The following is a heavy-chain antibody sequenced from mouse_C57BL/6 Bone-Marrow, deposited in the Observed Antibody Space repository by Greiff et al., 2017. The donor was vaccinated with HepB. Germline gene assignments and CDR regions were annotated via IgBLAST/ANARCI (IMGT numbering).Heavy chain of an antibody. CDR1: GFTFTDYY. CDR2: IRNKANGYTT. CDR3: ARWTPYFDV. J-gene: IGHJ1*03. V-gene: IGHV7-3*01. Sequence: EVQLVESGGGLVQPGGSLSLSCAASGFTFTDYYMSWVRQPPGKALEWLGFIRNKANGYTTEYSASVKGRFTISRDNSQSILYLQMNALRAEDSATYYCARWTPYFDVWGTGTTVTVSS.